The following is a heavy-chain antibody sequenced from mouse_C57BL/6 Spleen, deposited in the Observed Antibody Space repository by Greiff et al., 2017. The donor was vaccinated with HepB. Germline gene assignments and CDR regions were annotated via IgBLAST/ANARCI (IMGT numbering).Heavy chain of an antibody. CDR3: ARWTAQATYYFDY. Sequence: VQLQQSGTELVKPGASVKLSCKASGYTFTSYWMHWVKQRPGQGLEWIGNINPSNGGTNYNEKFKSKATLTVDKSSSTAYMQLSSLTSEDSAVYLCARWTAQATYYFDYWGQGTTLTVSS. D-gene: IGHD3-2*02. CDR1: GYTFTSYW. CDR2: INPSNGGT. V-gene: IGHV1-53*01. J-gene: IGHJ2*01.